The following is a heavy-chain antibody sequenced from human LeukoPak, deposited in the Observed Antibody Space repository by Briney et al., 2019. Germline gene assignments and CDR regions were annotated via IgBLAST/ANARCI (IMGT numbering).Heavy chain of an antibody. J-gene: IGHJ6*03. D-gene: IGHD1-1*01. CDR2: INPPSGGT. CDR3: AREVGGTTARYYYYYYMDL. Sequence: ASVKVSCKASGYTFTGYYMHWVRQAPGRGLEWRGWINPPSGGTNYAQKLQGRVTMTTDTSTSTAYTELRSLRYDDTAVYYCAREVGGTTARYYYYYYMDLWGKGPTVTVSS. CDR1: GYTFTGYY. V-gene: IGHV1-2*02.